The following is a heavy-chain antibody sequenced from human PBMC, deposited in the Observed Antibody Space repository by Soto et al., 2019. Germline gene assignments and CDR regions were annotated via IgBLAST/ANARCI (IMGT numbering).Heavy chain of an antibody. Sequence: QPGGSLRLSCAASGFTFNSYGMHWVRQAPGKGLEWVAVISYDGSNKYYADSVKGRFTISRDNSKNTLYLQMNSLRAEDTAVYYCAKDYTIFGVVIYYYYGMDVWGQGTTVTVSS. D-gene: IGHD3-3*01. CDR1: GFTFNSYG. CDR2: ISYDGSNK. J-gene: IGHJ6*02. V-gene: IGHV3-30*18. CDR3: AKDYTIFGVVIYYYYGMDV.